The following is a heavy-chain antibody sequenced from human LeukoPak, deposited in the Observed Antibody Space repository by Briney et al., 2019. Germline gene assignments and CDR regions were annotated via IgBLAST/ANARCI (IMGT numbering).Heavy chain of an antibody. CDR2: IYYSGST. J-gene: IGHJ5*02. CDR1: GGSISSSSYY. CDR3: ASTIFGVVNWFDP. D-gene: IGHD3-3*01. Sequence: SETLSLTCTVSGGSISSSSYYWGWIRLPPGKGLEWIGSIYYSGSTYYNPSLKSRVTISVDTSKNQFSLKLSSVTAADTAVYYCASTIFGVVNWFDPWGQGTLVTVSS. V-gene: IGHV4-39*01.